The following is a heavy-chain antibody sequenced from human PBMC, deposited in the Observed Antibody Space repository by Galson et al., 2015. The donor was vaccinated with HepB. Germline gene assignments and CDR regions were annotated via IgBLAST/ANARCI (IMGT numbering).Heavy chain of an antibody. D-gene: IGHD5-18*01. CDR1: GGSISSYY. CDR2: IYYSGST. V-gene: IGHV4-59*01. CDR3: ARGRGYSYGWDYYYYYMDV. J-gene: IGHJ6*03. Sequence: ETLSLTCTVSGGSISSYYWSWIRQPPGKGLEWIGYIYYSGSTNYNPSLKSRVTISVDTSKNQLSLKLSSVTAADTAVYYCARGRGYSYGWDYYYYYMDVWGKGTTVTVSS.